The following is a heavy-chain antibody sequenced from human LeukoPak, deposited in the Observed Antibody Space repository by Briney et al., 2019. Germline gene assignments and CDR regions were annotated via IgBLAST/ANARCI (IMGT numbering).Heavy chain of an antibody. CDR3: LVTTRSRGFDY. Sequence: HPGGSLRLSCAASGFTFSSYGMHWVRQAPGKGLEWVADISYLGSNKYYADSVKGRFTISRDNSKNTLSLQMNSLRAEDTAVYYCLVTTRSRGFDYWGQGTLVTVSS. D-gene: IGHD1/OR15-1a*01. CDR1: GFTFSSYG. J-gene: IGHJ4*02. V-gene: IGHV3-30*03. CDR2: ISYLGSNK.